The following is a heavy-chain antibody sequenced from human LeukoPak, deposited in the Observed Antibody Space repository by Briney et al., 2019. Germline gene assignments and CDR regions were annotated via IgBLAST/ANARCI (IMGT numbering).Heavy chain of an antibody. D-gene: IGHD2-2*01. J-gene: IGHJ5*02. CDR1: GYTFTSYD. V-gene: IGHV1-8*01. Sequence: GASVKVSCKASGYTFTSYDINWMRQATGQGLEWMGWMNPNSGNTGYAQKFQGRVTMTRDTSISTAYMELSSLRSEDTAVYYCARGLVENWFDPWGQGTLVTVSS. CDR2: MNPNSGNT. CDR3: ARGLVENWFDP.